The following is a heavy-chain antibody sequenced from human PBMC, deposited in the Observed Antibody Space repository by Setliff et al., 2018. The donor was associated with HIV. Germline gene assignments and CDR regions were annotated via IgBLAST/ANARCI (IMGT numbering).Heavy chain of an antibody. V-gene: IGHV4-39*01. J-gene: IGHJ5*02. D-gene: IGHD3-22*01. CDR2: IYYSGRT. CDR1: GGSISNSRYY. CDR3: ASRIYYYDSSRVLREEGFDP. Sequence: SETLSLTCTVSGGSISNSRYYWSWIRQPPGKGLEWIGSIYYSGRTNYNPSLKSRVTISVDTSKNQFSLKLNSVTAADTAVYYCASRIYYYDSSRVLREEGFDPWGQGTLVTVSS.